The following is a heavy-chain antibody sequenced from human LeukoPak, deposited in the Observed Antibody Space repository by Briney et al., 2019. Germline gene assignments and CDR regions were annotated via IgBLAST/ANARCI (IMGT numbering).Heavy chain of an antibody. J-gene: IGHJ3*02. Sequence: ASVKVSCKVSGYTLTELSMHWVRQAPGKGLEWMGGFDPEDGETIYAQKFQGRVTMTEDTSTDTAYMELSSLRSEDTAVYYCATTNYGSGSYINDAFDIWGQGTMVTVSS. CDR1: GYTLTELS. CDR2: FDPEDGET. V-gene: IGHV1-24*01. D-gene: IGHD3-10*01. CDR3: ATTNYGSGSYINDAFDI.